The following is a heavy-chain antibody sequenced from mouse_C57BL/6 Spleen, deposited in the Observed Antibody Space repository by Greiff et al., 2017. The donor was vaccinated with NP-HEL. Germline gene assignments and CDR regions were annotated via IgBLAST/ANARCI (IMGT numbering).Heavy chain of an antibody. CDR3: ARAELVLDY. V-gene: IGHV5-17*01. Sequence: DVMLVESGGGLVKPGGSLKLSCAASGFTFSDYGMHWVRQAPEKGLEWVAYISSGSSTIYYADTVKGRFTISRDNAKNTLFLQMNNLRSEDTAMYYCARAELVLDYWGQGTTLTVSS. J-gene: IGHJ2*01. CDR1: GFTFSDYG. CDR2: ISSGSSTI.